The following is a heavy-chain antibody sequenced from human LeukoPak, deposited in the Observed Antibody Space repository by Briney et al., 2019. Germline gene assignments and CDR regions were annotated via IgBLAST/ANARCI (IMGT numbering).Heavy chain of an antibody. J-gene: IGHJ6*04. D-gene: IGHD3-10*01. V-gene: IGHV3-53*01. CDR2: IYSGGST. CDR1: GFTVSSNY. Sequence: PGGSLRLSCAASGFTVSSNYMSWVRQAPGKVLEWVSVIYSGGSTYYADSVKGRFTISRDNSKNTLYLQMNSLRAEDTAVYYCARDSAYYGSGSPYYYGMDVWGKGTTVTVSS. CDR3: ARDSAYYGSGSPYYYGMDV.